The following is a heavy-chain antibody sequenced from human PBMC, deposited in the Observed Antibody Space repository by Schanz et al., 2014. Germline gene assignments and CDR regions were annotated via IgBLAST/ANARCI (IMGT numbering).Heavy chain of an antibody. CDR2: IGNGGVTI. J-gene: IGHJ3*02. CDR1: GFPFSDYF. D-gene: IGHD3-10*01. CDR3: AKGRFGELSAFDI. Sequence: QVQLVDSGGGLVKPGGSLRLSCTASGFPFSDYFMAWIRQPPGRGLEWVSYIGNGGVTIYYADSVKGRFTISRDNSKNSLSLQMTSLRAEDPAVYYCAKGRFGELSAFDIWGQGTMVTVSS. V-gene: IGHV3-11*01.